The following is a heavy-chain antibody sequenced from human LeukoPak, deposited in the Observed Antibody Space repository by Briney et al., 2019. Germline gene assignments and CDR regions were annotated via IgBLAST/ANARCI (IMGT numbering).Heavy chain of an antibody. V-gene: IGHV3-21*01. CDR1: GFSFSSYS. Sequence: GGSLRLSCAASGFSFSSYSMNWVRQAPGKGLEWVAYISGGSGYIYYADSVKGRFTVSRDNDENSLYLQMNSLRADDTAVYYCARQGGMQSFDYWGQGILVTVPS. CDR2: ISGGSGYI. D-gene: IGHD6-19*01. J-gene: IGHJ4*02. CDR3: ARQGGMQSFDY.